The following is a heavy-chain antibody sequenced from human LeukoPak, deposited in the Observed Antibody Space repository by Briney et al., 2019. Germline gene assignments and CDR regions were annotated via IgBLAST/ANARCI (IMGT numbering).Heavy chain of an antibody. Sequence: PSETLSLTCTVSGGSISSSSYYWGWIRQPPGKGLEWIGSIYYGGSTYYNPSLKSRVTISVDTSKNQFSLKLSSVTAADTAVYYCARQALGGDYFDYWGQGTLVTVSS. CDR3: ARQALGGDYFDY. CDR1: GGSISSSSYY. V-gene: IGHV4-39*01. CDR2: IYYGGST. J-gene: IGHJ4*02. D-gene: IGHD2-21*01.